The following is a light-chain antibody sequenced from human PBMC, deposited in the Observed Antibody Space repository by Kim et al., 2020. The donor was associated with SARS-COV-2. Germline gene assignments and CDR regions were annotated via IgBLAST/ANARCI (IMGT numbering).Light chain of an antibody. CDR2: GNS. V-gene: IGLV1-40*01. J-gene: IGLJ3*02. CDR3: QSYDSSLSGWV. Sequence: RVTICGTGSSSNIGAGYDVHWYQQLPGTAPKLLIYGNSNRPSGVPDRFSGSNSGTSASLAITGLQAEDEADYYCQSYDSSLSGWVFGGGTQLTVL. CDR1: SSNIGAGYD.